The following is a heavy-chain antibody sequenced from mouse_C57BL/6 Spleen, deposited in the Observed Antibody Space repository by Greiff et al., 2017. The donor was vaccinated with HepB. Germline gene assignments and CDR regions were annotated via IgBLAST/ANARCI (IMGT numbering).Heavy chain of an antibody. CDR1: GYTFTSYW. D-gene: IGHD1-1*01. CDR3: ARGIYYYGSSGY. J-gene: IGHJ2*01. CDR2: IHPNSGST. V-gene: IGHV1-64*01. Sequence: VKLQQPGAELVKPGASVKLSCKASGYTFTSYWMHWVKQRPGQGLEWIGMIHPNSGSTNYNEKFKSKATLTVDKSSSTAYMQLSSLTSEDSAVYYCARGIYYYGSSGYWGQGTTLTVSS.